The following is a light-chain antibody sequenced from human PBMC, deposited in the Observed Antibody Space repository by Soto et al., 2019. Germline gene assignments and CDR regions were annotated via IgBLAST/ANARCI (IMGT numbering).Light chain of an antibody. V-gene: IGKV1-27*01. CDR3: QKYNSAPRT. CDR2: AAS. J-gene: IGKJ1*01. CDR1: QGIGNY. Sequence: DIQMTQSPSSLSASLGDRVTITCRASQGIGNYLAWYQLQPGKVPKLLIYAASTLQSGVPSRFSGSGSGTDFTLTISSLQPEDVVTYFCQKYNSAPRTFGKGTNVEI.